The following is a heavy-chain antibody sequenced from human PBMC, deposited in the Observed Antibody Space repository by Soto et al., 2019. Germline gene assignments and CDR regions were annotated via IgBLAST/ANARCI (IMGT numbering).Heavy chain of an antibody. CDR2: INPRDSDT. V-gene: IGHV5-51*01. CDR3: ARPGSSSSDY. J-gene: IGHJ4*02. CDR1: GYSFTIYW. Sequence: PGESLKISCKGSGYSFTIYWIGWVRQMPGKGLEWMGIINPRDSDTRYSPSFQGQVTISADKSINTAYLQWSSLKASDTAMYYCARPGSSSSDYWGQGTLVTVSS. D-gene: IGHD6-6*01.